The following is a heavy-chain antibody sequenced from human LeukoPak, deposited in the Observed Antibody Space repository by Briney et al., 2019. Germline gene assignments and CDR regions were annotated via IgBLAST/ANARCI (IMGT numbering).Heavy chain of an antibody. V-gene: IGHV4-59*01. J-gene: IGHJ4*02. Sequence: SETLSLTCTVSGGSISSYYWSWIRQPPGKGLEWIGYIYYSGSTNYNHSLKSRVTISVDTSKNQFSLKLKSVTAADTAVYYCARTQEWSLPFDYWGQGTLVSVSS. D-gene: IGHD3-3*01. CDR3: ARTQEWSLPFDY. CDR1: GGSISSYY. CDR2: IYYSGST.